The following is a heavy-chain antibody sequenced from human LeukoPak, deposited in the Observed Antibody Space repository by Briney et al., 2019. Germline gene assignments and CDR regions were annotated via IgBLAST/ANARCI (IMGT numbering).Heavy chain of an antibody. CDR3: ARSSPTYYFDSSGYYYGDY. CDR1: AYSFTDYY. V-gene: IGHV1-2*06. J-gene: IGHJ4*02. D-gene: IGHD3-22*01. Sequence: ASVKVSCKASAYSFTDYYIHWVRQAPGQGLEWMGRINPNSGGTDYAQKSQGRVTMTRDTSISTAYMELSRLRSDDTAVYYCARSSPTYYFDSSGYYYGDYWSQGTLVIVSS. CDR2: INPNSGGT.